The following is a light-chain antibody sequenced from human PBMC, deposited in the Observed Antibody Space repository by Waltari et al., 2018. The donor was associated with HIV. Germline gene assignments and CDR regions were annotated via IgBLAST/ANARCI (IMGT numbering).Light chain of an antibody. CDR2: ATS. CDR1: QNISSF. J-gene: IGKJ2*01. V-gene: IGKV1-8*01. Sequence: AIRMTQSPSSFSASTGDRVTITCRASQNISSFLAWYQQKPGKAHKVLIYATSTLQSGVPSRFVGSGSGTDFSLTINCLQSEDFALYYCQQYYDYPRTFGQGTHLAIK. CDR3: QQYYDYPRT.